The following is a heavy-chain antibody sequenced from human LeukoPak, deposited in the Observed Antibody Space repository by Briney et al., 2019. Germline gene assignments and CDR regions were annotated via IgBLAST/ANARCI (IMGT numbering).Heavy chain of an antibody. CDR2: ISGSGGST. V-gene: IGHV3-23*01. J-gene: IGHJ4*02. Sequence: GGSLRLSCAASGFTFSSYAMSWVRQAPGKGLEWVSVISGSGGSTYYADSVKGRFTISGDNSKNTLYLQMNSLRAEDTAVYYCAKTYVTSYTSGWNYWGQGTLVTVSS. CDR1: GFTFSSYA. D-gene: IGHD6-19*01. CDR3: AKTYVTSYTSGWNY.